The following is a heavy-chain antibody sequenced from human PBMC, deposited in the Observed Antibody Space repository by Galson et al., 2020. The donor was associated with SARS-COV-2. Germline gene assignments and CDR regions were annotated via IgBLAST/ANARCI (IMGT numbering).Heavy chain of an antibody. D-gene: IGHD3-10*01. Sequence: GGSLRLSCAASGFYFNAYGMHWVRQAPGKGLEWGAYISYDGNRNFYSDSVKGRFTISRDKSKNTLYLEMNSLRREDTVLYYCAKDRNGSGSYPPPDYWGQGTLVTVSS. CDR2: ISYDGNRN. CDR3: AKDRNGSGSYPPPDY. CDR1: GFYFNAYG. J-gene: IGHJ4*02. V-gene: IGHV3-30*18.